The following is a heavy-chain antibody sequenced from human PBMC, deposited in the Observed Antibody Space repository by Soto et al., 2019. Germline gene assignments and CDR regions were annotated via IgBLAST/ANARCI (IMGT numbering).Heavy chain of an antibody. Sequence: PSETLSLTCTVSGDSISSPAYYWGWIRQPPGKGLEWIGSIYYSGSTYYNPSLKCRVTISVDTSKNQFSLRLSSVTAADTAVYYCARADYGDYWYFDYWGRGTLVTVSS. CDR1: GDSISSPAYY. CDR2: IYYSGST. V-gene: IGHV4-39*01. CDR3: ARADYGDYWYFDY. D-gene: IGHD4-17*01. J-gene: IGHJ4*02.